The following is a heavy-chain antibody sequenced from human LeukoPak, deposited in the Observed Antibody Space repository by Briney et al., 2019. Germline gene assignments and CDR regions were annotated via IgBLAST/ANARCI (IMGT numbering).Heavy chain of an antibody. CDR2: ISTYNGNT. CDR3: ARGGDPRYGDHYYFDH. Sequence: ASVKVSCKASGYTFTSYYISWVRQAPGQGLEWMGCISTYNGNTNYAQKLQGRVTMTTDTSTSTAYMELRSPRSDDTAVYYCARGGDPRYGDHYYFDHWGQGTLVTVSS. D-gene: IGHD4-17*01. CDR1: GYTFTSYY. J-gene: IGHJ4*02. V-gene: IGHV1-18*01.